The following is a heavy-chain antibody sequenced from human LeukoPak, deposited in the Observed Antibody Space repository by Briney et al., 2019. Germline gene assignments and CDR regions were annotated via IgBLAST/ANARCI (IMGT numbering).Heavy chain of an antibody. V-gene: IGHV4-59*01. CDR1: GGSISSYY. CDR2: IYYSGST. D-gene: IGHD1-26*01. Sequence: SETLSLTCTVSGGSISSYYWSWIRQPPGKGLEWIGYIYYSGSTNYNPSLKSRVTIPVDTSKNQFSLKLSSVTAADTAVYYCARTKWELHAFDIWGQGTMVTVSS. CDR3: ARTKWELHAFDI. J-gene: IGHJ3*02.